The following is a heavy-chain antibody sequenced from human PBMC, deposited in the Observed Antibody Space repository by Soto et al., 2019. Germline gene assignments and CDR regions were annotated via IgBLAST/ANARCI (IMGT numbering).Heavy chain of an antibody. J-gene: IGHJ4*02. CDR2: IYPGDSDT. V-gene: IGHV5-51*01. CDR3: ARQAYYGSGTYYSDS. Sequence: PXDSLNISCETSGYNFISFWIALVRQMRGKGLEWMGLIYPGDSDTTYSPAFQGQVTISVDRSTKTAYLQWSSLKASDTAMYYCARQAYYGSGTYYSDSWGQGTLVTVSS. D-gene: IGHD3-10*01. CDR1: GYNFISFW.